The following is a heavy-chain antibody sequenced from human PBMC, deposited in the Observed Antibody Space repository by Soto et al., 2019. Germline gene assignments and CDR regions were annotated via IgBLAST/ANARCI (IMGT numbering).Heavy chain of an antibody. CDR2: FDPEDGET. CDR3: ATVGSSSWTRRVSYYYYYGMDV. J-gene: IGHJ6*02. V-gene: IGHV1-24*01. CDR1: GYTLTELS. D-gene: IGHD6-13*01. Sequence: ASVKVSCKVSGYTLTELSMHWVRQAPGKGLEWMGGFDPEDGETIYAQKFQGRVTMTEDTSTDAAYMELSSLRSEDTAVYCCATVGSSSWTRRVSYYYYYGMDVWGQGTTVTVSS.